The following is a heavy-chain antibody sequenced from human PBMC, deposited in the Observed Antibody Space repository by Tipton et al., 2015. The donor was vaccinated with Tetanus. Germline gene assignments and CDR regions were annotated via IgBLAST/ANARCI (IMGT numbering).Heavy chain of an antibody. Sequence: SLRLSCAASGFTFSSYGMHWVRQAPGKGLEWVAVISYDGSNKYYADSVKGRFTISRDNSKNSLYLQMNSLRAEDTAVYYCARDLHGYSDYEGADWYFDLWGRGTLVTVSS. CDR2: ISYDGSNK. V-gene: IGHV3-30*03. D-gene: IGHD4-11*01. CDR1: GFTFSSYG. J-gene: IGHJ2*01. CDR3: ARDLHGYSDYEGADWYFDL.